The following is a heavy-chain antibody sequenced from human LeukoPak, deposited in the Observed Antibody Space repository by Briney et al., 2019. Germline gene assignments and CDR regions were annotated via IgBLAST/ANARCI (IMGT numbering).Heavy chain of an antibody. J-gene: IGHJ4*02. D-gene: IGHD2-2*01. Sequence: PGGSLRLSCAASGFTFSSYAMSWVRQAPGKGLEWVSSITGSSASTYYADSVKGRFTISRDNSKNTLYLQMNSLRDEDTAEYYCAKTLGSGAIFPYSWGQGTLVTVSS. CDR3: AKTLGSGAIFPYS. CDR2: ITGSSAST. CDR1: GFTFSSYA. V-gene: IGHV3-23*01.